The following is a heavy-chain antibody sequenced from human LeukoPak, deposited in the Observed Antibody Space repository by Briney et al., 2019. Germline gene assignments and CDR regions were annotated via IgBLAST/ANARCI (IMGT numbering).Heavy chain of an antibody. CDR2: IIPIFGTA. Sequence: GSSVTVSCKASGGTFSSYAISWVRQAPGQGIEWMGGIIPIFGTANYEQKFQGRVTITADESTSTAYMEMSSLRSALTAVYCCASVPAIVVVPAATYYYYGMDVWGKGATVTVSS. CDR1: GGTFSSYA. D-gene: IGHD2-2*01. CDR3: ASVPAIVVVPAATYYYYGMDV. J-gene: IGHJ6*04. V-gene: IGHV1-69*01.